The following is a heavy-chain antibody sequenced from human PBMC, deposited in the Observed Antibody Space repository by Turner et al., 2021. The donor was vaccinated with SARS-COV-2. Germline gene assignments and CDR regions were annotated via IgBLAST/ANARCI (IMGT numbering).Heavy chain of an antibody. J-gene: IGHJ4*02. Sequence: EGLVMESGGGLVQPGGSLGLSCEAYGLTCRTHWMSWVRQDPGKGLEWVANINQDQSAKNYVDSVKGRFTISRDDAKNSLYLQMNSLRVEATAMYYCASEPTALTQGYWGQGTLVTVSS. D-gene: IGHD7-27*01. CDR1: GLTCRTHW. CDR2: INQDQSAK. CDR3: ASEPTALTQGY. V-gene: IGHV3-7*01.